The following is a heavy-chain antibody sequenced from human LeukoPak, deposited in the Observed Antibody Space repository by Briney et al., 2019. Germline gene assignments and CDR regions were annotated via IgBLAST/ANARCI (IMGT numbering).Heavy chain of an antibody. CDR3: AREGVTGYYYMDV. CDR2: ISSSSSYI. D-gene: IGHD4-23*01. J-gene: IGHJ6*03. CDR1: GFTSSSYS. Sequence: GGSLRLSCAASGFTSSSYSMNWVRQAPGKGLEWVSSISSSSSYIYYADSVKGRFTISRDNAKNSLYLQMNSLRAEDTAVYYCAREGVTGYYYMDVWGKGTTVTVSS. V-gene: IGHV3-21*01.